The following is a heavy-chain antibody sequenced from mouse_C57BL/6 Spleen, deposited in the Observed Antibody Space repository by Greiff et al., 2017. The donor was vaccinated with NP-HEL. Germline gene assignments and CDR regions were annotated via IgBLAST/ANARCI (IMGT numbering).Heavy chain of an antibody. CDR3: ARSHYYGSSTVFDY. Sequence: VQLQQPGAELVKPGASVKLSCKASGYTFTSYWMHWVKQRPGQGLEWIGMIHPNSGSTNYNEKFKSKATLTVDKSSSTAYMQLSSLTSEDSAVYYCARSHYYGSSTVFDYWGQGTTLTVSS. CDR1: GYTFTSYW. V-gene: IGHV1-64*01. D-gene: IGHD1-1*01. J-gene: IGHJ2*01. CDR2: IHPNSGST.